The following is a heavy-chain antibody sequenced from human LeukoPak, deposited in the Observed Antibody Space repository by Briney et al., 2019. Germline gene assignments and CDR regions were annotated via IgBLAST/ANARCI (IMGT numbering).Heavy chain of an antibody. D-gene: IGHD3-22*01. CDR3: ARGYYYDSSGYYAPFDY. CDR1: GFTFSSYS. V-gene: IGHV3-48*04. J-gene: IGHJ4*02. Sequence: GGSLRLSCAASGFTFSSYSMNWVRQAPGKGLEWVSYISSSSGTIYYADSVKGRFTISRDNAKNSLYLQMNSLRAEDTAVYYCARGYYYDSSGYYAPFDYWGQGTLVTVSS. CDR2: ISSSSGTI.